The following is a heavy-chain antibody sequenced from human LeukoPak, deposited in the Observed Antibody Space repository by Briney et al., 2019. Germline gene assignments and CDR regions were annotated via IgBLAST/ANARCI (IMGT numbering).Heavy chain of an antibody. CDR2: INQDGSEE. CDR1: GFTFSNYW. CDR3: VRDGGVSGYDLLDY. Sequence: LAGGSLRLSCAASGFTFSNYWMTWVRQAPGKGLGWVAPINQDGSEEHYMDSVKARFTISRDNAKNSLSLQMNSLRAEDTAVYYCVRDGGVSGYDLLDYWGQGTLVTVSS. D-gene: IGHD5-12*01. V-gene: IGHV3-7*01. J-gene: IGHJ4*02.